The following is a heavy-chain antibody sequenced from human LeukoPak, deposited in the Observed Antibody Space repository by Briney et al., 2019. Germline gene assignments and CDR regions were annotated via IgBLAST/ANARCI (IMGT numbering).Heavy chain of an antibody. D-gene: IGHD3-3*01. CDR1: GGSISSSNW. J-gene: IGHJ4*02. V-gene: IGHV4-4*02. CDR3: ARVVKGLRFLEWLSEYVLLWFGEIDY. CDR2: IYHSGST. Sequence: KPSETLSLTCAVSGGSISSSNWWSWVRQPPGKGPEWIGEIYHSGSTNYNPSLKSRVTISVDTSKNQFSLKLSSVTAADTAVYYCARVVKGLRFLEWLSEYVLLWFGEIDYWGQGTLVTVSS.